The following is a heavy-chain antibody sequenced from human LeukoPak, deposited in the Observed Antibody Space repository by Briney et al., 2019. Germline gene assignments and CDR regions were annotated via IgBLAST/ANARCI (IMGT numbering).Heavy chain of an antibody. J-gene: IGHJ5*02. V-gene: IGHV4-39*01. D-gene: IGHD1-20*01. Sequence: SETLSLTCTVSGGSISSSSYSWGWIRQPPGKGLEWIGSIYYSGSTYYNPSLKSRVTISVDTSKNQFSLKLSSVTAADTAVYYCARRAYNWNQNTWFDPWGQGTLVTVSS. CDR2: IYYSGST. CDR3: ARRAYNWNQNTWFDP. CDR1: GGSISSSSYS.